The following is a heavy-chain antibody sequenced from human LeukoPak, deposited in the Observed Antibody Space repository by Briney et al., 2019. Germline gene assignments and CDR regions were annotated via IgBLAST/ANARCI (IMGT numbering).Heavy chain of an antibody. CDR3: ARAGYSSGCPDY. D-gene: IGHD6-19*01. J-gene: IGHJ4*02. V-gene: IGHV4-4*02. CDR1: GGSISSSNW. CDR2: IYHSGST. Sequence: PSGTLSLTCAVSGGSISSSNWWSWVRQPPGKGLEWIGEIYHSGSTNYNPSLKSRVTISVDTSKNQFSLKLSSVTAADTAVYYCARAGYSSGCPDYWGQGTLVTVSS.